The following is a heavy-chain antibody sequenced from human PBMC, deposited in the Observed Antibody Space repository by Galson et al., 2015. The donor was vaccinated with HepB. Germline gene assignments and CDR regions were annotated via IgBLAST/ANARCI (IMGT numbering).Heavy chain of an antibody. CDR2: ISGSGSNT. CDR1: GFTFSTYA. Sequence: SLRLSCAASGFTFSTYAMNWVRQAPGKGLEWVSTISGSGSNTFYADSEKGRFTISRDSSKNTLYLQMSSLRAEDTAVYYCAKGIWEYYDNRVFDSWGQGTLVTVSS. J-gene: IGHJ4*02. CDR3: AKGIWEYYDNRVFDS. D-gene: IGHD3-22*01. V-gene: IGHV3-23*01.